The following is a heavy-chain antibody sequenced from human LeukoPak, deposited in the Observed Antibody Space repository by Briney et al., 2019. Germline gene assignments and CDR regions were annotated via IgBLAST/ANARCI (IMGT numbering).Heavy chain of an antibody. V-gene: IGHV3-21*01. Sequence: GGSLRLSCAASGFTFSTYSMNWVRQAPGKGLEWVSSISSSSSYIYYADSMKGRFTISRDNAKNSLYLQMNSLRAEDTAVYYCARDWYYDSSGYWGQGTLVTVSS. J-gene: IGHJ4*02. D-gene: IGHD3-22*01. CDR1: GFTFSTYS. CDR3: ARDWYYDSSGY. CDR2: ISSSSSYI.